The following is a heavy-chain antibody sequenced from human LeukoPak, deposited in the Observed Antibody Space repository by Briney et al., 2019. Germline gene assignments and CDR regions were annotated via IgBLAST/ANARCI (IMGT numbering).Heavy chain of an antibody. D-gene: IGHD1-26*01. Sequence: PSETLSLTCTVSGGSISSSSYYWGWIRQPPGKGLEWIGSIYYSGSTYYNPSLKSRVTISVDTSKNQFSLKLSSVTAADTAVYYCANFGSSQRVRGAFDIWGQGTMVTVSS. J-gene: IGHJ3*02. CDR3: ANFGSSQRVRGAFDI. V-gene: IGHV4-39*01. CDR2: IYYSGST. CDR1: GGSISSSSYY.